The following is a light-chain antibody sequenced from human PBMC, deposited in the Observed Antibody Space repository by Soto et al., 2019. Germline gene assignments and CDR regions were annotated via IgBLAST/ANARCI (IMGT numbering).Light chain of an antibody. CDR2: EVS. J-gene: IGLJ2*01. CDR3: SSYAGGNNLL. V-gene: IGLV2-8*01. Sequence: QSVLTQPPSASGSPGQSVTISCTGTSSDVGGYSFVSWYQQHPGKAPKLIIYEVSERPSGVPDRFSGSKSGSTSSLTVSGLQAEDEAAYYCSSYAGGNNLLFGGGTKLTV. CDR1: SSDVGGYSF.